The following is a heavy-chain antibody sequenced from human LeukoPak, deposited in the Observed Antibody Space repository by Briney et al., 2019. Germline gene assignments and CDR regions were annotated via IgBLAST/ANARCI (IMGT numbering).Heavy chain of an antibody. Sequence: PSETLSLTCAVYGGSFSGYYWSWIRQPPGKGLEWIGEINHSGSTNYNPSLKSRVTISVDTSKNQFSPKLSSVTAADTAVYYCASLGGARDYWGQGTLVTVSS. V-gene: IGHV4-34*01. D-gene: IGHD3-10*01. CDR2: INHSGST. J-gene: IGHJ4*02. CDR1: GGSFSGYY. CDR3: ASLGGARDY.